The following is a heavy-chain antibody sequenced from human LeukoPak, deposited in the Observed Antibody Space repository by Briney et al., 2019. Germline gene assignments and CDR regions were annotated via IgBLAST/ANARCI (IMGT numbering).Heavy chain of an antibody. D-gene: IGHD2-15*01. V-gene: IGHV1-69*05. CDR3: ASVYCSGGSCYSFWFDP. J-gene: IGHJ5*02. CDR2: IIPIFGTA. CDR1: GGTFSSYA. Sequence: ASVKVSCKASGGTFSSYAISWVRQAPGQGLEWMGGIIPIFGTANYAQKFQGRVTITTDESTSTAYMELSSLRPEDTAVYYCASVYCSGGSCYSFWFDPWGQGTLVTVSS.